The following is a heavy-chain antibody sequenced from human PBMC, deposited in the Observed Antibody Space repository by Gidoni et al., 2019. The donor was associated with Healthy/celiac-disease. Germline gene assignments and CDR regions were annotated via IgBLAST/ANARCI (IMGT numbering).Heavy chain of an antibody. CDR3: ARDARYYYDSSGFSY. D-gene: IGHD3-22*01. J-gene: IGHJ4*02. CDR1: GFTFSSYE. Sequence: EVQLVESGGGLVQPGGSLRLSCAASGFTFSSYEMNWVRQAPGKGLEWVSYISSSGSTIYYADSVKGRFTISRDNAKNSLYLQMNSLRAEDTAVYYCARDARYYYDSSGFSYWGQGTLVTVSS. CDR2: ISSSGSTI. V-gene: IGHV3-48*03.